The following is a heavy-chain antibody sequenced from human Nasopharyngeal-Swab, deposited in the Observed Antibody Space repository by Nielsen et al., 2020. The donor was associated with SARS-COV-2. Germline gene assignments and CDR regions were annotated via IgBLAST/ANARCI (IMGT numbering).Heavy chain of an antibody. J-gene: IGHJ4*02. CDR1: GWSFSGYY. V-gene: IGHV4-34*01. CDR2: INHSGST. Sequence: SETLSPPFAVYGWSFSGYYWTWIRQPPGKGLEWIGEINHSGSTNYNPSLKSRVTISVDTSKNQFSLKLSSVTAADTAVYYCARGDSGSGYYFDYWGQGTLVTVSS. D-gene: IGHD3-10*01. CDR3: ARGDSGSGYYFDY.